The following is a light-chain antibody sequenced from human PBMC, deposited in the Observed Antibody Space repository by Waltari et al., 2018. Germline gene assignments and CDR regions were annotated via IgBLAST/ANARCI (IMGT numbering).Light chain of an antibody. CDR3: ASWDDSLNGHWV. CDR2: RNE. Sequence: HSVLTQPPPSSGTPGQRVTLPCSGTPSNIGGTLATWYQQLPGNAPKLLIYRNEHRPSGVPDRFSGSKSGTSASLAISGLQAEDEADYFCASWDDSLNGHWVFGGGTKVTVL. J-gene: IGLJ3*02. CDR1: PSNIGGTL. V-gene: IGLV1-44*01.